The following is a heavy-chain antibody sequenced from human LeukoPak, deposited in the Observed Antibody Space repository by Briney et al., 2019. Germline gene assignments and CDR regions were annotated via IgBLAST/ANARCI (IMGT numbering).Heavy chain of an antibody. V-gene: IGHV2-5*02. CDR2: IYWDDDK. J-gene: IGHJ5*02. Sequence: SGPTLVNPTQTLTLTCTFSGFSLSTSGVGVGWIRQPPGKALEWLALIYWDDDKRYSPSLKSRLTITKDTSKNQVVLTMTNMDPVDTATYYCAQAWGGNSGCWFDPWGQGTLVTVSS. CDR1: GFSLSTSGVG. D-gene: IGHD4-23*01. CDR3: AQAWGGNSGCWFDP.